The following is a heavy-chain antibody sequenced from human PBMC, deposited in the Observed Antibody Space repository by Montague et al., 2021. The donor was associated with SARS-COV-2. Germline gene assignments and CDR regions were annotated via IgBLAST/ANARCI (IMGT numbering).Heavy chain of an antibody. V-gene: IGHV3-23*01. Sequence: SLRLSCAASGFTFATYAMNWVRQAPGKGLEWVSGISGSGDGTYYADSVNGRFTVSRDSSKNTLYLQMNSLRLEDTAVYYCAKGPEYNTPSAFDIWGQGTMVTVSS. CDR2: ISGSGDGT. J-gene: IGHJ3*02. D-gene: IGHD6-6*01. CDR1: GFTFATYA. CDR3: AKGPEYNTPSAFDI.